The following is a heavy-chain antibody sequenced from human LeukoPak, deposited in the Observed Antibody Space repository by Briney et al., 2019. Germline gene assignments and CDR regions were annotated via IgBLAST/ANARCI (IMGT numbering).Heavy chain of an antibody. D-gene: IGHD6-19*01. CDR2: ISGSGGST. J-gene: IGHJ4*02. CDR1: AFTLVTSA. V-gene: IGHV3-23*01. Sequence: QAGGSLRLSCAASAFTLVTSAMGWVRQVPGKGLEWVSTISGSGGSTYYADSLKGRFTISRDNSTNTLFLQMHTLRAEETTAVYCGKERRYTSGLWSLDYWGQGTLVTVST. CDR3: GKERRYTSGLWSLDY.